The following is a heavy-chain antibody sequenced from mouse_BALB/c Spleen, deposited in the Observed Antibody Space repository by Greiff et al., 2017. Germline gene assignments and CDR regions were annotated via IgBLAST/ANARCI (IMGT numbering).Heavy chain of an antibody. V-gene: IGHV5-6*01. D-gene: IGHD4-1*01. CDR2: ISSGGSYT. J-gene: IGHJ2*01. CDR1: GFTFSSYG. CDR3: ASRNWYYFDY. Sequence: EVQLVESGGDLVKPGGSLKLSCAASGFTFSSYGMSWVRQTPDKRLEWVATISSGGSYTYYPDSVKGRFTISRDNAKNTLYLQMSSLKSEDTAMYYCASRNWYYFDYWGQGTTLTVSS.